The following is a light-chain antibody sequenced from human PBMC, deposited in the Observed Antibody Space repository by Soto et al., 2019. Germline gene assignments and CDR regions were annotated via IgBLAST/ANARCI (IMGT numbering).Light chain of an antibody. CDR2: GAS. CDR1: QSVSSSY. CDR3: QQYRSSPFT. J-gene: IGKJ3*01. V-gene: IGKV3-20*01. Sequence: EIVLTQSPGTLSLSPGERATLSCRASQSVSSSYLAWYQQKPGQAPRLLIYGASNRATGIPDRFSGSGSGTDFTLTISRLEPEDFAVYYCQQYRSSPFTFGPGTKVDIK.